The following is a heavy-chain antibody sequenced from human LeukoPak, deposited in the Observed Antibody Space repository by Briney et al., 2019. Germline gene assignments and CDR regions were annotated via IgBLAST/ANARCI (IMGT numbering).Heavy chain of an antibody. J-gene: IGHJ4*02. CDR2: NNHSGST. V-gene: IGHV4-34*01. Sequence: SETLSLTCAVYSGSFSGFYWSWIRQPPREGAGWNGGNNHSGSTHYNPSLKSRVTISVDTSKNQFSLKLSSVTAADTAVYYCARSHWGTSYYDSSGYRRTDYFDYWGQRTLVTVSS. CDR3: ARSHWGTSYYDSSGYRRTDYFDY. CDR1: SGSFSGFY. D-gene: IGHD3-22*01.